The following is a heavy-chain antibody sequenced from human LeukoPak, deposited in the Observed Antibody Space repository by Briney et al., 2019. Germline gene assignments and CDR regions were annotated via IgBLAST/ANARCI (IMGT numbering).Heavy chain of an antibody. D-gene: IGHD3-16*01. CDR3: ARGGYTTSYFWVY. Sequence: GGSLRLSCAGSGFIFSTAWMSWVRQAPGKGLEWVATIKQDGSEKYYVDSVKGRFTISRDNAKNSLYLQMNSLRAEDTAVYRCARGGYTTSYFWVYWGQGTLVTVSS. CDR1: GFIFSTAW. CDR2: IKQDGSEK. J-gene: IGHJ4*02. V-gene: IGHV3-7*01.